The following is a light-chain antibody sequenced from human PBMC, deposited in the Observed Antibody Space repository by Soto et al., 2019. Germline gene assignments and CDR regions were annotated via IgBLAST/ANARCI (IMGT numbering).Light chain of an antibody. V-gene: IGLV2-23*01. Sequence: QSVLTQPPSASGAPGQRVTISCSGSASNIGRDPVNWYQQVPGTAPKLMIYEGSKRPSGVSNRFSGSKSGNTASLTISGLQAEDEADYYCCSYAGSSTLVFGGGTKLTVL. CDR1: ASNIGRDP. J-gene: IGLJ3*02. CDR2: EGS. CDR3: CSYAGSSTLV.